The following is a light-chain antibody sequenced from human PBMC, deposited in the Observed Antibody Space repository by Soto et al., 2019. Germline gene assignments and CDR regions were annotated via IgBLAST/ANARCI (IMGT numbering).Light chain of an antibody. CDR1: QSVLYRSKNKNY. V-gene: IGKV4-1*01. J-gene: IGKJ1*01. CDR2: WAS. CDR3: QQYYTTPRT. Sequence: DIVMTQSPDSLAVSLGERATINCKSSQSVLYRSKNKNYLAWYQKKPGQPPKLLIYWASTRESGVPDRFSGSESRTDFTLTISSLQAEDVAVYYCQQYYTTPRTFGQGTKVEI.